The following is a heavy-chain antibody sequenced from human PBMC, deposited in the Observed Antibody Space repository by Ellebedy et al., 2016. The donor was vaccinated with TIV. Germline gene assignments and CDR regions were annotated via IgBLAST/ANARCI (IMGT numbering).Heavy chain of an antibody. CDR1: GGTFSSNA. CDR2: IGTYSGKT. Sequence: ASVKVSXXASGGTFSSNAISWVRQAPGQGLEWMGWIGTYSGKTNYAQKLQGRVTLTTDTSTSTAYMELRSLRSDDTAVYYCARVPMPGKADYWGQGTLVTVSS. V-gene: IGHV1-18*01. D-gene: IGHD4-23*01. J-gene: IGHJ4*02. CDR3: ARVPMPGKADY.